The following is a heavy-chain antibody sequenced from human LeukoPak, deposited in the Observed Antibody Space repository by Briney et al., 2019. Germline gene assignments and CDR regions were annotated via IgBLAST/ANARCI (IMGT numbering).Heavy chain of an antibody. D-gene: IGHD3-16*02. J-gene: IGHJ4*02. CDR1: GGTFSSYA. V-gene: IGHV1-69*01. CDR2: IIPIFGTA. CDR3: ARGSPSYDYVWGSYRYTSPFDY. Sequence: SVKVSCKASGGTFSSYAISWVRQAPGQGLEWMGGIIPIFGTANYAQKFQGRVTITADESTSTAYMELSSLRSEDTAVYYCARGSPSYDYVWGSYRYTSPFDYWGQGTLVTVSS.